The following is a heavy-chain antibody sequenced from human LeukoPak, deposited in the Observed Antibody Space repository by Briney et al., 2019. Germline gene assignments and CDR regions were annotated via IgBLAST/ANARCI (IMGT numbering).Heavy chain of an antibody. CDR1: GFTFSSDA. D-gene: IGHD2-2*01. Sequence: GGSLRLSCIGTGFTFSSDAMGWVRQAPGKGLEWVSGISGSGGSTYYADSVKGRFTISRDNSKNTLYLQMNSLRVEDTAVYYCAKDRMKWRVAAASIEYWGRGTLVTVST. CDR2: ISGSGGST. V-gene: IGHV3-23*01. J-gene: IGHJ4*02. CDR3: AKDRMKWRVAAASIEY.